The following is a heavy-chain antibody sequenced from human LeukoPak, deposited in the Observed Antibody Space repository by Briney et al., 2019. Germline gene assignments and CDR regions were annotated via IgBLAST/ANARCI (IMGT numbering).Heavy chain of an antibody. J-gene: IGHJ5*02. V-gene: IGHV3-23*01. Sequence: SCKASGGTFSSYAMSWVRQAPGKGLEWVSAISGSGGSTYYADSVKGRFTISRDNSKNTLYLQMNSLRAEDTAVYYCAKDTVAAAGHNWFDPRGQGTLVTVSS. CDR1: GGTFSSYA. D-gene: IGHD6-13*01. CDR2: ISGSGGST. CDR3: AKDTVAAAGHNWFDP.